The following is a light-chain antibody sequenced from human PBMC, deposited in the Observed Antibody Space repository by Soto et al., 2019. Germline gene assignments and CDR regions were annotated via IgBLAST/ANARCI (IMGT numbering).Light chain of an antibody. Sequence: QSALTQPASVSGSPGQSITISCTGTSSDVGGYSFVSWYQQHPGKAPKLMIYDVSNRPSGVSNRFSGSKSGNTASLVISGLQAEDEADYYCSSYTSSTSVVFGGGTKLTVL. V-gene: IGLV2-14*01. CDR2: DVS. CDR3: SSYTSSTSVV. CDR1: SSDVGGYSF. J-gene: IGLJ2*01.